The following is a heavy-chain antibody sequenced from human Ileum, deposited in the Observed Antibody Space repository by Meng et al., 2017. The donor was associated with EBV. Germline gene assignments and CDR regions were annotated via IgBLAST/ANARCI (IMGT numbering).Heavy chain of an antibody. V-gene: IGHV3-11*01. CDR1: GFTFSDYY. CDR3: AREYGDYGYYFDY. D-gene: IGHD4-17*01. Sequence: QVQLLQSGSELKKPGASVKVSCKASGFTFSDYYMSWIRQAPGKGLEWVSYISSSGSTIYYADSVKGRFTISRDNAKNSLYLQMNSLRAEDTAVYYCAREYGDYGYYFDYWGQGTLVTVSS. CDR2: ISSSGSTI. J-gene: IGHJ4*02.